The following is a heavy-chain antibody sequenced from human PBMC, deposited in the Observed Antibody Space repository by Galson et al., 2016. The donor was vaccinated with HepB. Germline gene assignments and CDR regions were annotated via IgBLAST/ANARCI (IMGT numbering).Heavy chain of an antibody. CDR1: GYSFTTYW. CDR2: IYPGDSDT. Sequence: QSGAEVKKPGESLKISCKSSGYSFTTYWIGWVRQMSGKGLECMGIIYPGDSDTRYSPSFQGQVTISADKSTSTAYLQWSSLKASDTARYYRARRQGSSFSFDYWGQGTLVTVSS. D-gene: IGHD6-6*01. J-gene: IGHJ4*02. V-gene: IGHV5-51*01. CDR3: ARRQGSSFSFDY.